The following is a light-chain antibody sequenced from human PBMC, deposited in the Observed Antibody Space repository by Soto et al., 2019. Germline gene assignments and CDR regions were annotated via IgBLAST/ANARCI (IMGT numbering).Light chain of an antibody. V-gene: IGKV1-9*01. J-gene: IGKJ4*01. Sequence: DIQLTQSPSFLSASLGDRVTITCRASQGINSNLAWYQQKPGKVPKVLIYGASTLQSGVPSRFSGSGSGTEFTLTISSLQPEDFATYYCQQLNNNPLTFGGGTKVEIK. CDR3: QQLNNNPLT. CDR1: QGINSN. CDR2: GAS.